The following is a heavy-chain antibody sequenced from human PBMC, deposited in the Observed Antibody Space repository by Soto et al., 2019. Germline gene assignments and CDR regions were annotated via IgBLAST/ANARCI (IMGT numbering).Heavy chain of an antibody. Sequence: QVQLVQSGAEVKKPGASVKVSCKASGYTFTSYAMHWVRQAPGQRLEWMGWINAGNGNTKYSQKFQGRVTITRDTYASPAYMELSSLRSEDTAVYYCARGLNGYLHYFDYWGQGTPVTVSS. CDR1: GYTFTSYA. V-gene: IGHV1-3*01. J-gene: IGHJ4*02. CDR2: INAGNGNT. CDR3: ARGLNGYLHYFDY. D-gene: IGHD5-18*01.